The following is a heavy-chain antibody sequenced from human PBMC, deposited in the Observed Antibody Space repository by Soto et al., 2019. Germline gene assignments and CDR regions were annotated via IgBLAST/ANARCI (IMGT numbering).Heavy chain of an antibody. V-gene: IGHV3-23*01. J-gene: IGHJ4*02. CDR2: ISSSGGST. Sequence: EVQLLESGGDLIQPGGSLRLSCAASGFTFSSYAMSWVRQAPGKGLGWVSAISSSGGSTFYADSVKGRFTISGDNTRNTLHLQMNRLGAEDTAIYYCGKYQPITQPRPYFDYWGQGTLVTVSS. CDR1: GFTFSSYA. CDR3: GKYQPITQPRPYFDY. D-gene: IGHD3-10*01.